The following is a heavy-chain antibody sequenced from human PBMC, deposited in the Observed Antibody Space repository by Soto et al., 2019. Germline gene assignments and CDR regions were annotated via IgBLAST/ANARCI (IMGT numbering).Heavy chain of an antibody. CDR2: IYYSGST. Sequence: SETLSLTCTVSGGSISSYYWSWIRQPPGKGLEWIGYIYYSGSTNYNPSLKSRVTISVDTSKNQFSLKLSSVTAADTAVYYCARDRFGTAMDGFDYWGQGTLVTVSS. CDR1: GGSISSYY. V-gene: IGHV4-59*01. D-gene: IGHD5-18*01. J-gene: IGHJ4*02. CDR3: ARDRFGTAMDGFDY.